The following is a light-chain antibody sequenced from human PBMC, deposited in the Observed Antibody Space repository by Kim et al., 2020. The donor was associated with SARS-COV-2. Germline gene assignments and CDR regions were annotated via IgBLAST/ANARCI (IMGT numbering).Light chain of an antibody. Sequence: ASVGDRVPITCRASQCISPWLAWHQQKPGKAPLLLIYDASNLESGVPSRFSGSGYGTEFTLTISSLQPDDFATYYCQQYDSYPVTFGQGTKVDIK. CDR3: QQYDSYPVT. CDR2: DAS. J-gene: IGKJ1*01. CDR1: QCISPW. V-gene: IGKV1-5*01.